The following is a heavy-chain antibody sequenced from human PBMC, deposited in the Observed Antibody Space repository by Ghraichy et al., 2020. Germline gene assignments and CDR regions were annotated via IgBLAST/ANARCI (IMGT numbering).Heavy chain of an antibody. J-gene: IGHJ6*03. CDR3: AKAWPRRCTGGSCYFSYYSSYLTA. CDR1: GFTFSSYA. Sequence: GETLNISCAASGFTFSSYAMTWVRQAPGKGLEWVSAISGSGGSTYYAASVKGRFTISRDNSKTTLYLQMTSLRASDTAVYYCAKAWPRRCTGGSCYFSYYSSYLTAGGKDTSVPFS. V-gene: IGHV3-23*01. D-gene: IGHD2-15*01. CDR2: ISGSGGST.